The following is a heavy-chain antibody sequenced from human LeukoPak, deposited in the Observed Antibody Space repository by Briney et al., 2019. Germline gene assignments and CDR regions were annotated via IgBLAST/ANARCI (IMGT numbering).Heavy chain of an antibody. CDR1: GGSFSGYY. Sequence: SETLSLTCAVYGGSFSGYYWSWIRQPPGKGLEWIGEINHSGSTNYNPSLKSRVTISVDTSKNQFSLKLSSVTAADTAVYYCARGSVNSGSYYGFRYAFDIWGQGTMVTVSS. J-gene: IGHJ3*02. CDR2: INHSGST. D-gene: IGHD1-26*01. CDR3: ARGSVNSGSYYGFRYAFDI. V-gene: IGHV4-34*01.